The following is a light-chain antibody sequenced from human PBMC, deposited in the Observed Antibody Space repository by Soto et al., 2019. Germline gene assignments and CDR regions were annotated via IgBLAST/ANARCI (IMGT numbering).Light chain of an antibody. Sequence: LTQPRSVSGSPGQSVTISCTGTSSDVGGYNYVSWYQQHPGKAPKLMIYDVSKRPSGVPDRFSGSKSGNTASLTISGLQAEDEADYYCCSYAGSYTFFGTGTKVTV. J-gene: IGLJ1*01. CDR1: SSDVGGYNY. CDR3: CSYAGSYTF. V-gene: IGLV2-11*01. CDR2: DVS.